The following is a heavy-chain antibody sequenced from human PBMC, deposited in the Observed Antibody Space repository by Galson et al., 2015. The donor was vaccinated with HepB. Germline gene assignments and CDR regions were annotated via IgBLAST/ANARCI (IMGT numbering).Heavy chain of an antibody. CDR2: ISGSGGST. V-gene: IGHV3-23*01. D-gene: IGHD6-13*01. J-gene: IGHJ2*01. CDR1: GFTFSSYA. Sequence: SLRLSCAASGFTFSSYAMSWVRQAPGKGLEWVSAISGSGGSTYYADSVKGRFTISRDNSKNTLYLQMNSLRAEDTAVYYCAKGTGSSWYNWYFDLWGRGTLVTVSS. CDR3: AKGTGSSWYNWYFDL.